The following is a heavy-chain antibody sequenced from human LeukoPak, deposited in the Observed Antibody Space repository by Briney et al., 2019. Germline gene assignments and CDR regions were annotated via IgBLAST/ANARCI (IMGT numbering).Heavy chain of an antibody. Sequence: ASVKVSCKASGYTFTSYDINWVRQATGQGLEWMGWMNPNSGNTGYAQKFQGRVTMTRNTSISTAYMELSSLRSEDTAVYYCARGPYSSSWGSYYYYGMGVWGQGTTVTVSS. CDR2: MNPNSGNT. D-gene: IGHD6-13*01. CDR1: GYTFTSYD. J-gene: IGHJ6*02. V-gene: IGHV1-8*01. CDR3: ARGPYSSSWGSYYYYGMGV.